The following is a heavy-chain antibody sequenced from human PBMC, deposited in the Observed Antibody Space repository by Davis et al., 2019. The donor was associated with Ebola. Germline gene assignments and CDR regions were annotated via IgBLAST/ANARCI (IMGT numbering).Heavy chain of an antibody. CDR2: ISSSGSTI. J-gene: IGHJ6*02. Sequence: GESLKISCAASGFTFSDYYMSWIRQAPGKGLEWVSYISSSGSTIYYADSVKGRFTISRDNAKNSLYLQMNSLRAEDTAVYYCAREGINYYDSSGYYSHYYGMDVWGQGTTVTVSS. CDR3: AREGINYYDSSGYYSHYYGMDV. D-gene: IGHD3-22*01. V-gene: IGHV3-11*01. CDR1: GFTFSDYY.